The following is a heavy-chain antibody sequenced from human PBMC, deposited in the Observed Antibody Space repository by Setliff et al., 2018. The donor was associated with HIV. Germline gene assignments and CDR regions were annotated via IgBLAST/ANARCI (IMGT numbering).Heavy chain of an antibody. CDR1: GYSFTDYY. J-gene: IGHJ4*02. CDR2: VNPKSDGT. Sequence: ASVKVSCKASGYSFTDYYIHWVRQAPGQGLEWMGWVNPKSDGTNYAQKFQGWITMTRDTSISTAYMELSRLRSDDTAVYYCARGMDYYDTSGYYQYYFDYWGQGTLVTVSS. CDR3: ARGMDYYDTSGYYQYYFDY. D-gene: IGHD3-22*01. V-gene: IGHV1-2*04.